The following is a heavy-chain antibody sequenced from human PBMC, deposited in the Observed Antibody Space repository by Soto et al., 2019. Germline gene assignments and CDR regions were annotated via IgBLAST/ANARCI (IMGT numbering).Heavy chain of an antibody. CDR1: GFTFSNAW. D-gene: IGHD2-2*01. CDR2: IKSKTDGGTT. CDR3: TTDLNIVLVPAPFDP. J-gene: IGHJ5*02. V-gene: IGHV3-15*07. Sequence: GSLRLSCAASGFTFSNAWMNWVRQAPGKGLEWVGRIKSKTDGGTTDYAAPVKGRFTISRDDSKNTLYMQMNSLKTEDTAVYYCTTDLNIVLVPAPFDPWVQGTLVTVSS.